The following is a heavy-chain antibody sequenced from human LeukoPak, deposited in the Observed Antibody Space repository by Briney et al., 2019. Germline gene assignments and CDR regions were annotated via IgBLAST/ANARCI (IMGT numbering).Heavy chain of an antibody. J-gene: IGHJ4*02. D-gene: IGHD6-19*01. CDR1: GFTFSSYA. V-gene: IGHV3-30-3*01. CDR2: ISYDGGNE. CDR3: AKDDDGSGWYEVY. Sequence: GGSLRLSCAASGFTFSSYAMHWVRQAPGKGLEWVAVISYDGGNEYYADSVKGRFTISRDNSKNTLYLQMTGLRAGDTAEYYCAKDDDGSGWYEVYWGQGTLVTVSS.